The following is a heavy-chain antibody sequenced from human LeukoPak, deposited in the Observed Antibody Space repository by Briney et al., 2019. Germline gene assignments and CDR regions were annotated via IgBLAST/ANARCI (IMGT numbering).Heavy chain of an antibody. CDR1: GYTFTSYD. CDR2: MNPNSGNT. J-gene: IGHJ4*02. CDR3: ATTAQYNSYYYGSGYGY. V-gene: IGHV1-8*03. D-gene: IGHD3-10*01. Sequence: ASVKVSCKASGYTFTSYDINWVRQATGQGLEWMGWMNPNSGNTGYAQKFQGRVTITRNTSISTAYMELSSLRSEDTAVYYCATTAQYNSYYYGSGYGYWGQGTLVTVSS.